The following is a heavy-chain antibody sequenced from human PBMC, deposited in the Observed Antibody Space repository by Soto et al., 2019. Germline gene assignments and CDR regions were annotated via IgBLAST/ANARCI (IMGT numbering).Heavy chain of an antibody. CDR1: GFTFSDSA. V-gene: IGHV3-73*01. CDR2: IRSKANSFAT. J-gene: IGHJ5*02. CDR3: TRPWGSANWLDP. Sequence: EVQLVESGGGLIQPGGSLKLSCAASGFTFSDSAMHWVRQASGKGLEWVGRIRSKANSFATAYGASVKGRFTISRDDSKNTVYLHMTSLKAEDTAFYYCTRPWGSANWLDPWGQGALVTVSS. D-gene: IGHD6-25*01.